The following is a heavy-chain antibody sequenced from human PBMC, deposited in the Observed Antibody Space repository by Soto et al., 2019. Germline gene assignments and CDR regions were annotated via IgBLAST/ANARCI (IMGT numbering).Heavy chain of an antibody. V-gene: IGHV3-21*01. Sequence: EVQLVESGGGLVKPGGSLRLSCAASGFTFSSYSMNWVRQAPGKGLEWVSSISSSSSYIYYADSVKGRFTISRDNAKNSLYLQMNSLRAEDTAVYYCARDGGGDIVVVPAATYYYYGMAVWGQGTTVTVSS. J-gene: IGHJ6*02. CDR2: ISSSSSYI. D-gene: IGHD2-2*01. CDR1: GFTFSSYS. CDR3: ARDGGGDIVVVPAATYYYYGMAV.